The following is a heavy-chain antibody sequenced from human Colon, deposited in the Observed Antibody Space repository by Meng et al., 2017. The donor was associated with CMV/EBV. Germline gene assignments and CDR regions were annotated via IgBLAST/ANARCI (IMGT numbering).Heavy chain of an antibody. CDR1: GFTFGASA. Sequence: GESLKISCAASGFTFGASAMTWVRQAPGQGLEWVASIKDDGSETNYLDSVRGRFTISRDNAKNLLFLQMNTLRAEDTAVYFCAREQQWPTRGYFGYWGLGTLVTVSS. CDR2: IKDDGSET. D-gene: IGHD6-19*01. CDR3: AREQQWPTRGYFGY. J-gene: IGHJ4*02. V-gene: IGHV3-7*01.